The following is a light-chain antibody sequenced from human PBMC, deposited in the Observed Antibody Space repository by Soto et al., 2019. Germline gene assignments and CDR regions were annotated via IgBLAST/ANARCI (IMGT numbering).Light chain of an antibody. CDR2: GAS. J-gene: IGKJ1*01. CDR3: QQYNNWPWT. V-gene: IGKV3-15*01. Sequence: EIVLTQSPGTLSLSPGERATLSCRASQSVSSSYLAWYQQKPGQAPRFLIYGASTRATGIPARFSGSGSGTEFTLTISSLQSEDFAVYYCQQYNNWPWTFGQGTKVDIK. CDR1: QSVSSSY.